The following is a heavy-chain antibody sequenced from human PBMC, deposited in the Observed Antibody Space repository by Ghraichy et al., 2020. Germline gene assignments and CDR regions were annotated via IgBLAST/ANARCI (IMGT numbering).Heavy chain of an antibody. V-gene: IGHV3-7*01. Sequence: LSLTCAASGFSFSRYWMSWVRQAPGKGLEWVSNTRQDGSEHYYVDSVKGRFTISRDNGKNSLYLQMNSLRADDTAVYYCARGDYYDSSGYYIDAFDVWGQGTMVTVSS. D-gene: IGHD3-22*01. J-gene: IGHJ3*01. CDR1: GFSFSRYW. CDR2: TRQDGSEH. CDR3: ARGDYYDSSGYYIDAFDV.